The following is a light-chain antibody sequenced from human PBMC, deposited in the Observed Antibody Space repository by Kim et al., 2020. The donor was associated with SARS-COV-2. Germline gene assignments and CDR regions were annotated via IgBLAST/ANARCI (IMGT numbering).Light chain of an antibody. J-gene: IGLJ1*01. CDR2: GDI. CDR3: QSYDNRLSGYV. CDR1: SSNIGAGYE. Sequence: QRVTSSCKGISSNIGAGYEVHWYQQLPGTAPKLLIYGDINRPSGVPDRFSGSKSGTSASLAITGLQTEDEADYYCQSYDNRLSGYVFGTGTKVTVL. V-gene: IGLV1-40*01.